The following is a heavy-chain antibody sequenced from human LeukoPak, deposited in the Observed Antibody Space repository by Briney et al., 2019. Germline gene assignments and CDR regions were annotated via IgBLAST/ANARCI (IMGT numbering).Heavy chain of an antibody. CDR2: INPKGGGT. CDR1: GYTFTGYY. V-gene: IGHV1-2*02. J-gene: IGHJ5*02. CDR3: ARPSVVRGEGWFDP. Sequence: ASVKVSCKASGYTFTGYYMHWVRQAPGQGLEWMGWINPKGGGTNYAQKFQDRVTMTRDTSINTAYMELTSLRSDDTAVYYCARPSVVRGEGWFDPWGQGTLVTVSS. D-gene: IGHD3-10*01.